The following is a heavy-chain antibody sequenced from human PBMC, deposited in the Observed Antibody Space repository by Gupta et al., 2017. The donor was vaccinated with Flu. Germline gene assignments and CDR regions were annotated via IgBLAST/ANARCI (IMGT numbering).Heavy chain of an antibody. CDR3: AKDGPWTASCPYYCYYMDV. Sequence: QMQLVLSGGGFVQFRTSLGPSCASSGFALGSYGLHWVRQAPGKGLEWVADIASDGSHKDYADSVRGRFTISRDNSKNTLSLEMDSLRVEDTAVYYCAKDGPWTASCPYYCYYMDVWGKGTTVTVSS. D-gene: IGHD2-2*01. CDR1: GFALGSYG. J-gene: IGHJ6*03. CDR2: IASDGSHK. V-gene: IGHV3-30*18.